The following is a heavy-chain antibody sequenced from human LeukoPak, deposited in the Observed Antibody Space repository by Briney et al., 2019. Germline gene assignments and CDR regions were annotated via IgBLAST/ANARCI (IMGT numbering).Heavy chain of an antibody. CDR1: GYTFTSYD. D-gene: IGHD2-2*02. CDR2: MNPNSGNT. V-gene: IGHV1-8*01. J-gene: IGHJ6*02. CDR3: ARGTWDCSSTSCYNGPYGMDV. Sequence: ASVKVSCKASGYTFTSYDINWVRQATGQGLEWMGWMNPNSGNTGYAQKFQGRVTMTRNTSMSTAYMELSSLRSEDTAVYYCARGTWDCSSTSCYNGPYGMDVWGQGTTVTVSS.